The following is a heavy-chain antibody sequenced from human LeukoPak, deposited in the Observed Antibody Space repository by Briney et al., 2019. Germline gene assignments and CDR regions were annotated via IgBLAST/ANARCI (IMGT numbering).Heavy chain of an antibody. J-gene: IGHJ5*02. D-gene: IGHD6-19*01. CDR1: GFTFSSYA. CDR3: AKTSEWLVPYNLNWFDP. Sequence: PGGSLRLSCAASGFTFSSYAMSWVRQAPGKGLEWVSAISGSGGSTYYADSVKGRFTISRDNSKNTLYLQMNSLRAEDTAVYYCAKTSEWLVPYNLNWFDPWGQGTLVTVSS. CDR2: ISGSGGST. V-gene: IGHV3-23*01.